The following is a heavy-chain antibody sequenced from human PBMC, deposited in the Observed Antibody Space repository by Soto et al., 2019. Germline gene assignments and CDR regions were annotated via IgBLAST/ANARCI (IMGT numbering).Heavy chain of an antibody. CDR3: ARAGHCTNGVCYYYYYGMDV. J-gene: IGHJ6*02. D-gene: IGHD2-8*01. CDR2: ISGSGGST. CDR1: GFTFSSYA. Sequence: GGSLRLSCAASGFTFSSYAMSWVRQAPGKGLEWVSAISGSGGSTYYADSVKGRFTISRDNSKNTLYLQMNSLRAEDTAVYYCARAGHCTNGVCYYYYYGMDVWGQGTTVTVSS. V-gene: IGHV3-23*01.